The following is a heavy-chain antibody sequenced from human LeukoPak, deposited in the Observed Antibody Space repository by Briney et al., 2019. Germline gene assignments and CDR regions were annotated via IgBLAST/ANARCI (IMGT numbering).Heavy chain of an antibody. Sequence: GGSLRLSCAASGFTFSSYEMNWVRQAPGKGLEWVSYISSSGSTIYYADSVKGRFTISRDNAKNSLYLQMNSLRAEDTAVYYCARLNYGDYGYYYYYMDVWGKGTTVTISS. CDR3: ARLNYGDYGYYYYYMDV. J-gene: IGHJ6*03. D-gene: IGHD4-17*01. CDR2: ISSSGSTI. CDR1: GFTFSSYE. V-gene: IGHV3-48*03.